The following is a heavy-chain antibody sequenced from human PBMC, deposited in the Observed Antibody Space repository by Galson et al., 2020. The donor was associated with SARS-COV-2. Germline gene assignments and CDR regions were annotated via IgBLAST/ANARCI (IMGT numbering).Heavy chain of an antibody. Sequence: GGSLRLSCAASGFTVSSNYMSWVRQAPGKGLEWVSVIYSGGSTYYEDSVKGRFTISRDNSKNTLYLQMNSLRAEDTAVYYCASEGLKDYGDYSVMWYYGMDVWGQGTTVTVSS. D-gene: IGHD4-17*01. V-gene: IGHV3-66*02. J-gene: IGHJ6*02. CDR2: IYSGGST. CDR1: GFTVSSNY. CDR3: ASEGLKDYGDYSVMWYYGMDV.